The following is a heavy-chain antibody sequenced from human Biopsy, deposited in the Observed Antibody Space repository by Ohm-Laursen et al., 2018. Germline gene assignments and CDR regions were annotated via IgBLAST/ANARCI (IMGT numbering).Heavy chain of an antibody. D-gene: IGHD3-9*01. J-gene: IGHJ6*02. V-gene: IGHV1-2*02. Sequence: ASVKASCKASGYTFAGYYLHWARQAPGHGLEWMGWINPNSGNANYAQSFQGRLTVTRDTSISTAYMELTSLTFDDTAIYYCARVPAYPSIDGYYGLDLWGQGTTVIVSS. CDR1: GYTFAGYY. CDR3: ARVPAYPSIDGYYGLDL. CDR2: INPNSGNA.